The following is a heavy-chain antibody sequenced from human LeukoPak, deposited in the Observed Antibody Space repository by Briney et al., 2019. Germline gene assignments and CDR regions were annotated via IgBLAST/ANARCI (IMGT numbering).Heavy chain of an antibody. J-gene: IGHJ6*02. CDR1: GFTFSSYG. V-gene: IGHV3-30*02. Sequence: GGSLRLSCAASGFTFSSYGMHWVRQAPGKGLEWVAFIRYDGSNKYYADSVKGRFTISRDNSKNTLYLQMNSLRAEDTAVYYCAKLLLWTMGFSMDVWGQGTTVTVSS. CDR3: AKLLLWTMGFSMDV. D-gene: IGHD3/OR15-3a*01. CDR2: IRYDGSNK.